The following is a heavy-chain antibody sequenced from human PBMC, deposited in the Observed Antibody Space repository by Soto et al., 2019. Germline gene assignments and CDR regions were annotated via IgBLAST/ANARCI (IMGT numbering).Heavy chain of an antibody. V-gene: IGHV3-30-3*01. J-gene: IGHJ4*02. D-gene: IGHD6-19*01. CDR3: ARRLTSTVSALGY. Sequence: GGSLRLSCTASGLTFSSYAVLWVRQAPGKGLEWVSVISGDGGNKYFAESVRGRFLISRDNSKNTVYLQMNSLRHEDTAVYFCARRLTSTVSALGYWGQGTLVTVSS. CDR2: ISGDGGNK. CDR1: GLTFSSYA.